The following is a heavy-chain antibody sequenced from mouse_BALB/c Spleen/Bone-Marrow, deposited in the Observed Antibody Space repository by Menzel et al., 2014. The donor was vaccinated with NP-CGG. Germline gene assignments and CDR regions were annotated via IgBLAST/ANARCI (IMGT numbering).Heavy chain of an antibody. CDR3: AIGRRTYYFDY. Sequence: CGPELVKPGALVKISCKASGYTFTSYDINWVKQRPGQGLEWIGWIYPGDGSTKYNEKFKGKATLTADKSSSTAYMQLSSLTSENSAVYFCAIGRRTYYFDYWGQGTTLTVSS. J-gene: IGHJ2*01. V-gene: IGHV1S33*01. CDR1: GYTFTSYD. D-gene: IGHD2-14*01. CDR2: IYPGDGST.